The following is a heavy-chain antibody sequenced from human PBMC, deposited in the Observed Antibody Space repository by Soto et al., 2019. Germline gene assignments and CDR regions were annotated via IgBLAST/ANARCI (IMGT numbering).Heavy chain of an antibody. Sequence: SETLSLTXTVTGDFIRNGDHYWTWVRQSPGKGLEWIGYIYYSGNTYYNPSLKSRVAMSIDTSKNQFSLRLTSVTAADTAVYYCARDRSGNWFDPWGQGIQVTVSS. CDR1: GDFIRNGDHY. J-gene: IGHJ5*02. V-gene: IGHV4-30-4*08. D-gene: IGHD3-10*01. CDR2: IYYSGNT. CDR3: ARDRSGNWFDP.